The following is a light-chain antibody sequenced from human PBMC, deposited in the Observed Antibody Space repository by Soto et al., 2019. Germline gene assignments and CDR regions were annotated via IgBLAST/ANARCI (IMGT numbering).Light chain of an antibody. J-gene: IGLJ3*02. Sequence: QSVLTQQPSVSGAPGQRVTISCSGGGSNIGAGWPVHWYQQLPGTAPKLLMFDDTNRPSGVPDRFSGSKSGTSAALAITGLQAEDEADYYCQSFDNSLRAWVFGGGTQLTVL. CDR1: GSNIGAGWP. CDR2: DDT. CDR3: QSFDNSLRAWV. V-gene: IGLV1-40*01.